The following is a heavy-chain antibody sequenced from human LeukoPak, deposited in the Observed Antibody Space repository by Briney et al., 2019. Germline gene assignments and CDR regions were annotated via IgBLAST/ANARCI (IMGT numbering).Heavy chain of an antibody. V-gene: IGHV3-30-3*01. CDR2: ISCDGSNK. CDR1: GFTFSSYA. Sequence: GGSLRLSCAASGFTFSSYAMHWVRQAPGKGLEWVAVISCDGSNKYYADSVKGRFTISRDNSKNTLYLQMNSLRAEDTAVYYCARDSVAMGKFDYWGQGTLVTVSS. J-gene: IGHJ4*02. CDR3: ARDSVAMGKFDY. D-gene: IGHD5-18*01.